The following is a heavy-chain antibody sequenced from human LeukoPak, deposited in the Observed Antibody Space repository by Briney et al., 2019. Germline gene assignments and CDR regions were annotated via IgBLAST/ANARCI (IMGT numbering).Heavy chain of an antibody. V-gene: IGHV1-8*01. D-gene: IGHD3-10*01. CDR3: ARARNYYGSGSYAY. Sequence: ASVKVSCKASGYTFTSYDINWVRQATGQGLEWMGWMNPNSGNTGYAQKFQGRVTMTRNTSISTAYMELSSLRSEDTAVYYCARARNYYGSGSYAYWGQGTLVTVSS. J-gene: IGHJ4*02. CDR1: GYTFTSYD. CDR2: MNPNSGNT.